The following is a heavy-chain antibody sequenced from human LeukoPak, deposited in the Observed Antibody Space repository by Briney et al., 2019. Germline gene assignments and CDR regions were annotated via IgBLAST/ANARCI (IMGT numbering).Heavy chain of an antibody. D-gene: IGHD6-19*01. CDR3: AGERGEEYSSGWYKRNYFDN. Sequence: SETLSLTCTVSGGSISSSSYYWGWIRQPPGKGLEWIGSIYYSGSTYYNPSLKSRVTISVDTSKNQFSLKLSSVTAADTAVYYCAGERGEEYSSGWYKRNYFDNWGQGIRVTVSS. CDR1: GGSISSSSYY. V-gene: IGHV4-39*07. CDR2: IYYSGST. J-gene: IGHJ4*02.